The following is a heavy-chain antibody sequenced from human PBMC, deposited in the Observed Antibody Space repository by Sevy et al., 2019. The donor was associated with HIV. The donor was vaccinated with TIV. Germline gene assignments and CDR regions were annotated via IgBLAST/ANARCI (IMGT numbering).Heavy chain of an antibody. CDR3: ADGVYCSSTSCQTAHYGMDV. Sequence: ASVKVSCKASGGTFSSYAISWVRQAPGQGLEWMGGIIPIFGTANYAQKFQGRVTITADESTSTAYMELSSLRTEGTAVYYCADGVYCSSTSCQTAHYGMDVWGQGTTVTVSS. CDR1: GGTFSSYA. D-gene: IGHD2-2*01. V-gene: IGHV1-69*13. CDR2: IIPIFGTA. J-gene: IGHJ6*02.